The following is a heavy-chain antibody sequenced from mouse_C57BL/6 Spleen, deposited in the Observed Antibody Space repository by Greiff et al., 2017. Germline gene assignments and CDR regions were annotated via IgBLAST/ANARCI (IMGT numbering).Heavy chain of an antibody. CDR2: ISYSGST. Sequence: EVHLVESGPGMVKPSQSLSLTCTVTGYSITSGYDWHWIRHFPGNKLEWMGYISYSGSTNYNPSLKSRISITHDTSKNHFFLKLNSVTTEDTATYYCARALIYYGNYAFDYWGQGTTLTVSS. V-gene: IGHV3-1*01. J-gene: IGHJ2*01. CDR1: GYSITSGYD. CDR3: ARALIYYGNYAFDY. D-gene: IGHD2-1*01.